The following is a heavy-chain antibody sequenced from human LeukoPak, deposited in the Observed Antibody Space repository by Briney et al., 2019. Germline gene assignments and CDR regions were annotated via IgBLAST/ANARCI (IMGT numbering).Heavy chain of an antibody. J-gene: IGHJ3*02. CDR2: INPNSGGT. V-gene: IGHV1-2*06. CDR3: ARVWGIMGASDAFDI. Sequence: ASVKVSCKASGYTFTGYYMHWVRQAPGQGLEWMGRINPNSGGTNYAQKFQGRVTMTRDTSISTAYMELSRLRSDDTAVYYCARVWGIMGASDAFDIWGQGTMVTVSS. CDR1: GYTFTGYY. D-gene: IGHD1-26*01.